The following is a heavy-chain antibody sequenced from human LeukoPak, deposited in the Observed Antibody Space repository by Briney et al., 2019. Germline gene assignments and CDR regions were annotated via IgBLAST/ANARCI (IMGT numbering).Heavy chain of an antibody. CDR2: ISINTDT. Sequence: TGGPLRLSCAASGISVTGNYMSWVRKPPGKGLEWVAFISINTDTFYADSVRGRFTISRDSSKNTLFLQMNSLRDEDSAVYYCAIAQSWDELFDSWGQGTLVTVSS. J-gene: IGHJ4*02. CDR3: AIAQSWDELFDS. CDR1: GISVTGNY. V-gene: IGHV3-53*01. D-gene: IGHD1-1*01.